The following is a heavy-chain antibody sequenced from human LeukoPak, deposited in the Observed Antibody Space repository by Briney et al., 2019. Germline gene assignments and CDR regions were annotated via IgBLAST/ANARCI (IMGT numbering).Heavy chain of an antibody. CDR2: ISGSGGST. V-gene: IGHV3-23*01. CDR3: AKTYRGDGYNPYDY. D-gene: IGHD5-24*01. Sequence: GGSLRLSCAASGFTFSSYAMSWVRQAPGKGLEWVSAISGSGGSTYYADSVKGRFTNSRDNSKNTLYLQMNSLRAEDTAVYYCAKTYRGDGYNPYDYWGQGTLVTVSS. CDR1: GFTFSSYA. J-gene: IGHJ4*02.